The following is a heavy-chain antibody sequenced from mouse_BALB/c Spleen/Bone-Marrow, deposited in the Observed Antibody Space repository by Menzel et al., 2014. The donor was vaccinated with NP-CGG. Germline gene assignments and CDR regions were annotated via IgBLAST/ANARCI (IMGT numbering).Heavy chain of an antibody. CDR1: GFDFSRYW. V-gene: IGHV4-1*02. CDR3: ARLTYYGLSDY. J-gene: IGHJ2*01. CDR2: INPESSTI. Sequence: EVKVVESGGGLVQPGGSLKLSCTASGFDFSRYWMSWVRQAPGKGLQWIGEINPESSTINYTPSLKDKFIISRDNAKNTLYLQMNKVRSEDTALYYCARLTYYGLSDYWGQGTTPTVSS. D-gene: IGHD1-2*01.